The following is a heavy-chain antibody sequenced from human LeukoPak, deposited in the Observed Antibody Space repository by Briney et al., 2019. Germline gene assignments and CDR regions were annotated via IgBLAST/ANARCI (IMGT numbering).Heavy chain of an antibody. D-gene: IGHD6-13*01. V-gene: IGHV3-21*01. CDR3: ARLYSSSWYSAFDI. Sequence: GGSLRLSCAASGFTFSSYSMNWVRQAPGRGLEWVSSISSSSSYIYYADSVKGRFTISRDNAKNSMYLQMNSLRAEDTAVYYCARLYSSSWYSAFDIWGQGTMVTVSS. CDR2: ISSSSSYI. J-gene: IGHJ3*02. CDR1: GFTFSSYS.